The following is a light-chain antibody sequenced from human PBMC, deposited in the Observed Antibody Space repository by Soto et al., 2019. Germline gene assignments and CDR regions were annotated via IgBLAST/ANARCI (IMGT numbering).Light chain of an antibody. CDR1: QSVSSY. CDR2: DAS. CDR3: QQRSNWPPWT. Sequence: EIVLTQSPATLSLSPGERATLSCRASQSVSSYLAWYQQKPGQAPRLLIYDASNRATGIPARFSGSGSGTDFTLTISSLEPEDFAVYYCQQRSNWPPWTFRQGPKVEIK. J-gene: IGKJ1*01. V-gene: IGKV3-11*01.